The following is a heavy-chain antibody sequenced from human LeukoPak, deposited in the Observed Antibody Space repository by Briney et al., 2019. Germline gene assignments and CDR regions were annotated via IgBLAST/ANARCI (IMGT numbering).Heavy chain of an antibody. CDR2: IYSGGST. CDR3: ARIISGFMTTILGYFDY. D-gene: IGHD4-17*01. J-gene: IGHJ4*02. V-gene: IGHV3-66*02. Sequence: QASETLSLTCAVYGGSFSGYYWSWVRQAPGKGLEWVSVIYSGGSTYYADSVKGRFTISRDNSKNTLYLQMNSLRAEDTAVYYCARIISGFMTTILGYFDYWGQGTLVTVSS. CDR1: GGSFSGYY.